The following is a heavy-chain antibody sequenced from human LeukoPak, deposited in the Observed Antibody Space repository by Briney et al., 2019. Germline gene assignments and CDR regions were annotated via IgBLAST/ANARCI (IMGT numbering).Heavy chain of an antibody. CDR1: GYTLTELS. CDR3: AKGATVTTDAFDI. V-gene: IGHV1-24*01. J-gene: IGHJ3*02. D-gene: IGHD4-17*01. Sequence: ASVKVSCKVSGYTLTELSMHWVRQAPGKGLEWMGGFDPEDGETIYAQKFQGRVTMTEDTSTDTAYMELSSLKSEDTAVYYCAKGATVTTDAFDIWGQGTMVTVSS. CDR2: FDPEDGET.